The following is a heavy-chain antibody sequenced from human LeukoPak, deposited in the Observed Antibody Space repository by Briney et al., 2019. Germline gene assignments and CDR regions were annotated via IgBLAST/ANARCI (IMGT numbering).Heavy chain of an antibody. Sequence: GGSLRLSCAASGFTFSSYAMSWARQAPGKGLEWVSAISGSGGSTYYADSVKGRFTISRDNSKNTLHLQMNSLRAEDTAVYYCAKRALPIVLMGYADHYFDYWGQGTLVTVSS. CDR3: AKRALPIVLMGYADHYFDY. CDR1: GFTFSSYA. CDR2: ISGSGGST. D-gene: IGHD2-8*01. V-gene: IGHV3-23*01. J-gene: IGHJ4*02.